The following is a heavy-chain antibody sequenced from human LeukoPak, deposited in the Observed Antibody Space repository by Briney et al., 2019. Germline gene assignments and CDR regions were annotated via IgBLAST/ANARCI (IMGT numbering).Heavy chain of an antibody. V-gene: IGHV4-59*08. CDR2: IYYSGST. CDR3: AGVGSSGAFDI. CDR1: GGSISSYY. D-gene: IGHD3-10*01. J-gene: IGHJ3*02. Sequence: SETLSLAWTVSGGSISSYYWGWVRQPPGEGLEWVGYIYYSGSTNYNPSFKSRVTISVDTSKNQFSLQLSSVTAADPAVYYCAGVGSSGAFDIWGQGTMVTVPS.